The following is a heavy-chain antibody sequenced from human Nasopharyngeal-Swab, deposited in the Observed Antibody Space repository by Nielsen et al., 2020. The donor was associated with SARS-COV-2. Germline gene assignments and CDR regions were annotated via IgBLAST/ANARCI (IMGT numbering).Heavy chain of an antibody. CDR2: IIGSGSR. D-gene: IGHD5-24*01. Sequence: GESLKISCVASGFTFSPFAMNWVRQAPGKGPEWVSGIIGSGSRYYADSVKGRFSISRDNSVNTLYLQMNSLTADDTGIYFCAKDRTVGDGYWANDYWGRGTLVTVSS. CDR1: GFTFSPFA. CDR3: AKDRTVGDGYWANDY. V-gene: IGHV3-23*01. J-gene: IGHJ4*02.